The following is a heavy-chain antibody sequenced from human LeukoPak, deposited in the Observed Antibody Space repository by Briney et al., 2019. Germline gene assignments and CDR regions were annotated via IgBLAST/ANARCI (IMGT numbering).Heavy chain of an antibody. D-gene: IGHD1-26*01. CDR1: GASISSYY. V-gene: IGHV4-4*07. CDR2: ISTSGTT. CDR3: ARDGTHNWFDP. Sequence: PSETLSLTCTVSGASISSYYWSWIRQPAGSGLEWIRRISTSGTTNYNHSLKSRVSMSVDTSKNQFSLKLTSVTAADTAVYYCARDGTHNWFDPWGQGTLVTVSS. J-gene: IGHJ5*02.